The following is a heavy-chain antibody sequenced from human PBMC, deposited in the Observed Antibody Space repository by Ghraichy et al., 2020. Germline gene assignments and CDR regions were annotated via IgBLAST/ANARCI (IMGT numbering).Heavy chain of an antibody. CDR1: GFTFSSYA. D-gene: IGHD3-3*01. Sequence: GGSLRLSCAASGFTFSSYAMHWVRQAPGKGLEWVAVISYDGSNKYYADSVKGRFTISRDNSKNTLYLQMNSLRAEDTAVYYCARDLFRPSAIGVQDYWGQGTLVTVSS. V-gene: IGHV3-30-3*01. CDR3: ARDLFRPSAIGVQDY. CDR2: ISYDGSNK. J-gene: IGHJ4*02.